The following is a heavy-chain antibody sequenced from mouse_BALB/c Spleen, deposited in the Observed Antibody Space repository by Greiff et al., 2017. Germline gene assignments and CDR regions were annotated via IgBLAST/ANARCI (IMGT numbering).Heavy chain of an antibody. CDR3: ARRGGISYAMDY. CDR1: GYAFTNYL. V-gene: IGHV1-54*01. J-gene: IGHJ4*01. Sequence: QVQLQQSGAELVRPGTSVKVSCKASGYAFTNYLIEWVKQRPGQGLEWIGVINPGSGGTNYNEKFKGKATLTADKSSSTAYMQLSSLTSDDSAVYFCARRGGISYAMDYWGQGTSVTVSS. D-gene: IGHD2-14*01. CDR2: INPGSGGT.